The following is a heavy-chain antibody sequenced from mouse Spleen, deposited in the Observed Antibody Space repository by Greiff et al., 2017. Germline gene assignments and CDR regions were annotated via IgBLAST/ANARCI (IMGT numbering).Heavy chain of an antibody. CDR3: ARYYGRTNAMDY. J-gene: IGHJ4*01. D-gene: IGHD1-1*01. V-gene: IGHV14-3*02. Sequence: EVKLQESGAELVKPGASVKLSCTASGFNIKDTYMHWVKQRPEQGLEWIGRIDPANGNTKYDPKFQGKATITADTSSNTAYLQLSSLTSEDTAVYYCARYYGRTNAMDYWGQGTSVTVSS. CDR1: GFNIKDTY. CDR2: IDPANGNT.